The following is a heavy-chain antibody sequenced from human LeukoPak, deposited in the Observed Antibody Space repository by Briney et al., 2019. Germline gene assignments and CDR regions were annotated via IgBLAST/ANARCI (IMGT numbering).Heavy chain of an antibody. D-gene: IGHD5-18*01. CDR1: GFTFSSYE. V-gene: IGHV3-23*01. CDR2: ISGGSRST. J-gene: IGHJ6*03. CDR3: AKGGYPARYYYMDV. Sequence: GGSLRLSCAASGFTFSSYEMNWVRQAPGKGLEWVSAISGGSRSTFYADSVKGRFTISRDNSKNAMYLQMNSLRADDTAIYYCAKGGYPARYYYMDVWGKGTTVTISS.